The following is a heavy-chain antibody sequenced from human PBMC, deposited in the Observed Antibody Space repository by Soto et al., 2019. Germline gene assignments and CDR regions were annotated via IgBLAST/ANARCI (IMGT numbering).Heavy chain of an antibody. V-gene: IGHV1-24*01. CDR1: GYTLTELS. Sequence: ASVKVSCKVSGYTLTELSMHWVRQAPGKGLEWMGGFDPEDGETIYAQKFQGRVTMTEDTSTDTAYMELSSLRSEDTVVYYCATDLYYYDSSGYYCYWGQGTLVTVSS. CDR2: FDPEDGET. D-gene: IGHD3-22*01. CDR3: ATDLYYYDSSGYYCY. J-gene: IGHJ4*02.